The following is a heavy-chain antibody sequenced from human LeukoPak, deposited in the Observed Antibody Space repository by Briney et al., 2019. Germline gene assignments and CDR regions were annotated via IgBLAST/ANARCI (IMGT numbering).Heavy chain of an antibody. V-gene: IGHV1-46*01. J-gene: IGHJ5*02. D-gene: IGHD2-21*01. CDR2: INPRGPIT. CDR3: ARPAYCDGTNCGYWLDP. CDR1: GSTFTWYL. Sequence: ASVKVSSKTYGSTFTWYLIHWVRQAPGQGLEWVGTINPRGPITSYAERFQGRVTLTEDTSTNTFYMELSSLTSDDTAVYFCARPAYCDGTNCGYWLDPWGPGTLVTVSS.